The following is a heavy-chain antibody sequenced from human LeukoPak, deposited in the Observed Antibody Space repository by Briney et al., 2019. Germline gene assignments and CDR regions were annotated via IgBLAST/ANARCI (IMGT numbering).Heavy chain of an antibody. CDR1: GFTFSSYA. Sequence: GRSLRLSCAASGFTFSSYAMHWVRQAPGKGLEWVAAISYDGSNKYYADSVKGRFTISRDNSKNTLYLQMNSLRAEDTAVYYCARGAIFGVVITRSAFDIWGQGTMVTVSS. J-gene: IGHJ3*02. V-gene: IGHV3-30*04. D-gene: IGHD3-3*01. CDR2: ISYDGSNK. CDR3: ARGAIFGVVITRSAFDI.